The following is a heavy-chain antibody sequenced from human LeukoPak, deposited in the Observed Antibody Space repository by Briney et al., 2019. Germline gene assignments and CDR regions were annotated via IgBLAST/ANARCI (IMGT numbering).Heavy chain of an antibody. CDR3: ARDGIAAAVGWFDP. CDR1: GFTFSSYW. J-gene: IGHJ5*02. Sequence: GGSLRLSCAASGFTFSSYWMHWVRQAPGKGLVWVSRINSDGSITSYADSVKGRFTISRDNAKNTLYLQMNSLRAEDTAVYYCARDGIAAAVGWFDPWGQGTLVTVSS. V-gene: IGHV3-74*01. D-gene: IGHD6-13*01. CDR2: INSDGSIT.